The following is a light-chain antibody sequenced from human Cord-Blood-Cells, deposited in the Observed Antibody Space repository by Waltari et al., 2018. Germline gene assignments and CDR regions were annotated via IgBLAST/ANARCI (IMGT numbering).Light chain of an antibody. Sequence: SSELTQDPAVSVALGQTVRITCQGDSLRSYYASWYKQKPGQAPVLVIYGKNNRPSGIPDRVSSSSSGNTASLTITGAQAEDEADYYCNSRDSSGNHVVFGGGTKLTVL. CDR3: NSRDSSGNHVV. J-gene: IGLJ2*01. CDR2: GKN. CDR1: SLRSYY. V-gene: IGLV3-19*01.